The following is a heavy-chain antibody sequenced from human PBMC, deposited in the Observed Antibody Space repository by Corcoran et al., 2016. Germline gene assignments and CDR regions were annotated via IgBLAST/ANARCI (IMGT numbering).Heavy chain of an antibody. CDR1: GYSFNSYW. CDR2: IYPGDSDT. Sequence: EVLLVQSGAEVKTPGESLKLSCKGSGYSFNSYWIGWVRQMPGKGLAWMGIIYPGDSDTRYSPSFQGQVTISADKSISTASLQWRSLKASDTAMYYWARHPLRRIPDAFDIWGQGTVVTVSS. D-gene: IGHD2-15*01. J-gene: IGHJ3*02. CDR3: ARHPLRRIPDAFDI. V-gene: IGHV5-51*01.